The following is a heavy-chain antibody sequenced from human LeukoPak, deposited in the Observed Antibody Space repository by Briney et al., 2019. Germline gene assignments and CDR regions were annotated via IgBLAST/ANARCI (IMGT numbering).Heavy chain of an antibody. CDR3: ARAVPAAIRGNWFDP. D-gene: IGHD2-2*02. CDR1: GGTFRSYA. J-gene: IGHJ5*02. V-gene: IGHV1-69*13. CDR2: IIPIFGTA. Sequence: SVKVSCKASGGTFRSYAISWVRQAPGQGLEWMGGIIPIFGTANYAQKCQGRVTITADESTSTAYMELSSLRSEDTAVYYCARAVPAAIRGNWFDPWGQGTLVTVSS.